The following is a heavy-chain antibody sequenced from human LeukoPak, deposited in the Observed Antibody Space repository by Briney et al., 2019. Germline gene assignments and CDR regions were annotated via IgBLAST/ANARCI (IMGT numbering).Heavy chain of an antibody. J-gene: IGHJ6*02. CDR1: GFTFSSYP. D-gene: IGHD5-12*01. Sequence: GGSLRLSCAASGFTFSSYPMHWVRQAPGKGLEYVSATSSNGGSTYANSVKGRFTISRDNSKNTLYLQMGSLRAEDMAVYYCAREGVEWLRGFMDVWGQGTTVTVSS. CDR3: AREGVEWLRGFMDV. CDR2: TSSNGGST. V-gene: IGHV3-64*01.